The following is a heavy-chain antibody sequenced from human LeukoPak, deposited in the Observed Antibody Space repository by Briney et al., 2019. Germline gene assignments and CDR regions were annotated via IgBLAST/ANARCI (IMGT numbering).Heavy chain of an antibody. V-gene: IGHV3-48*03. Sequence: PGGSLRLSCAASGFIFSSYEMNWVRQAPGKGLEWVSYISTSGTTIHYADSVKGRFTISRDNAKDSLYLQMNSLRAEDTAVYYCAELGITMIGGVWGKGTTVTISS. J-gene: IGHJ6*04. CDR2: ISTSGTTI. CDR3: AELGITMIGGV. D-gene: IGHD3-10*02. CDR1: GFIFSSYE.